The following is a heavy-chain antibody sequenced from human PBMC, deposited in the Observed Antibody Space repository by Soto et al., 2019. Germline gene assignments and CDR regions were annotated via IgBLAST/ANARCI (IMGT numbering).Heavy chain of an antibody. Sequence: GGSLRLSCAASGFTFSSYWMHWVRQAPGKGLVWVSRINSDGSSTSYADSVRGRFTISRDKAKNTLYLQMNSLRAEDTAVYYCARDRRAGLAIHYFDYWGQGTPVTVSS. D-gene: IGHD6-19*01. CDR3: ARDRRAGLAIHYFDY. J-gene: IGHJ4*02. V-gene: IGHV3-74*01. CDR2: INSDGSST. CDR1: GFTFSSYW.